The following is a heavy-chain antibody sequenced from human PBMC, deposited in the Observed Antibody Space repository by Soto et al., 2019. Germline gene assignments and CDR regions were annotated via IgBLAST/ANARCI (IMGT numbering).Heavy chain of an antibody. CDR2: ISRKANSYTT. Sequence: EVQLVESGGGLVQPGGSLRLSCAASGLIFSDYHMDWVRQAPGKGLEWVGRISRKANSYTTEYAASVKGRFTIQRDDTKTSLYIQMNRLNSEDTAVYYCAMLGGWSGGSRGMDVWGQGTTVTVSS. D-gene: IGHD6-19*01. J-gene: IGHJ6*02. CDR3: AMLGGWSGGSRGMDV. V-gene: IGHV3-72*01. CDR1: GLIFSDYH.